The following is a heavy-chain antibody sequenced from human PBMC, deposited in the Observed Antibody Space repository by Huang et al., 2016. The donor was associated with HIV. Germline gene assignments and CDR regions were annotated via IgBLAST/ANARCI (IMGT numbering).Heavy chain of an antibody. CDR2: SSTNNGDT. Sequence: QVQLVQSGGEVKKPGASVKVSCKASDYTFTSYGISWVRQAPGQGLGWMGWSSTNNGDTNDAQKFQGRVTMTTDTSTSTAYMELRSLRSDDTAVYYCGGSSGYWSFDYWGQGTLVTVSS. D-gene: IGHD3-22*01. CDR3: GGSSGYWSFDY. J-gene: IGHJ4*02. CDR1: DYTFTSYG. V-gene: IGHV1-18*04.